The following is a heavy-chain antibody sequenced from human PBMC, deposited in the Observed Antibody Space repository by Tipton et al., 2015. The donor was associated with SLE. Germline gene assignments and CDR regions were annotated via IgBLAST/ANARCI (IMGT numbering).Heavy chain of an antibody. CDR2: IRYDGSNK. V-gene: IGHV3-30*02. CDR3: AKSRGYSSNWFDP. D-gene: IGHD5-18*01. CDR1: GFTFSSYG. Sequence: SLRLSCAASGFTFSSYGMHWVRQAPGKGLEWVAFIRYDGSNKYYADSVKGRFTISRDNSKNTLYLQMNSLRAEDTAVYYCAKSRGYSSNWFDPWGQGTLVTVSS. J-gene: IGHJ5*02.